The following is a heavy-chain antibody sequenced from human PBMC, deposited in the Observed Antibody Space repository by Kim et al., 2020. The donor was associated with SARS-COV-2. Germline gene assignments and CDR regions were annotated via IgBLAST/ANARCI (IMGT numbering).Heavy chain of an antibody. CDR2: ISSSSSYT. CDR3: ARDRIATANY. D-gene: IGHD6-13*01. V-gene: IGHV3-11*05. J-gene: IGHJ4*02. Sequence: GGSLRLSCAASGFTFSDYYMSWIRQAPGKGLEWVSYISSSSSYTNYADSVKGRFTISRDNAKNTLYLQMNSLRAEDTAVYYCARDRIATANYWGQGTLGTASS. CDR1: GFTFSDYY.